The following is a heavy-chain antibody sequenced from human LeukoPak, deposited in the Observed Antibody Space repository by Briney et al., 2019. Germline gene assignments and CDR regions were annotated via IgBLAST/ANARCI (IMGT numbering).Heavy chain of an antibody. CDR1: GGSISSSNW. J-gene: IGHJ6*02. Sequence: SETLSLTCAVSGGSISSSNWWSWVRQPPGKGLEWIGEIYHSGSTNYDPSLKSRVTISVDKSKNQFSLKLSSVTAADTAVYYCARATCGGDCYSYYYYYGMDVWGQGTTVTVSS. D-gene: IGHD2-21*02. V-gene: IGHV4-4*02. CDR3: ARATCGGDCYSYYYYYGMDV. CDR2: IYHSGST.